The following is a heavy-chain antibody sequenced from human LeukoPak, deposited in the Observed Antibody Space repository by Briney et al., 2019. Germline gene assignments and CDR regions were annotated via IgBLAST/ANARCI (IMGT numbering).Heavy chain of an antibody. J-gene: IGHJ4*02. CDR2: IYHSGST. V-gene: IGHV4-30-2*01. CDR3: ARLIEADNLYGYFYYFDY. CDR1: GGSISSGGYS. D-gene: IGHD5-18*01. Sequence: PSETLSLTCAVSGGSISSGGYSWSWIRQPPGKGLEWIGYIYHSGSTYYNPSLKSRVTISVDRSKNQFSLKLSSVTAADTAVYYCARLIEADNLYGYFYYFDYWGQGTLVTVSS.